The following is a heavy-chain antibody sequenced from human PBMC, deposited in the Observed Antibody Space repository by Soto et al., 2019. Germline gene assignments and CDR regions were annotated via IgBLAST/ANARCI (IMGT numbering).Heavy chain of an antibody. Sequence: EVQLVESGGGLVQPGGSLKISCAASGFTFSNYWIHWVRQAPGKGLVWVSRIKGDASSTNYADFVKGRFIISRDSAENTLYLQMNSLRAEDTAVYYCARGLPGYYGADVWGQGTMVTVSS. CDR3: ARGLPGYYGADV. CDR2: IKGDASST. J-gene: IGHJ6*02. V-gene: IGHV3-74*01. D-gene: IGHD5-18*01. CDR1: GFTFSNYW.